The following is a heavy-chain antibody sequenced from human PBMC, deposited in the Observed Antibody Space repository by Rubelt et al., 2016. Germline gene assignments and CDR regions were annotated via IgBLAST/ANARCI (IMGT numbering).Heavy chain of an antibody. D-gene: IGHD6-13*01. J-gene: IGHJ3*01. CDR3: AARHGTQTYGAFDL. Sequence: QEQLVQSGAEVRKPGASVSISCKPSGHNFIGYHIHWVRQAPGQGLEWMGIITSSVGSTSYAQKFQGSVSLTRDTLELNSLRPEDTAVYFCAARHGTQTYGAFDLWGQGTKVTVSS. V-gene: IGHV1-46*01. CDR2: ITSSVGST. CDR1: GHNFIGYH.